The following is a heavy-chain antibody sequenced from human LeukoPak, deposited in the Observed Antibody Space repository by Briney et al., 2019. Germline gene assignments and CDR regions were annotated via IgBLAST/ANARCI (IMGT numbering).Heavy chain of an antibody. CDR2: INHSGST. V-gene: IGHV4-34*01. Sequence: SETLSHTCAVYGGSFSGYYWSWIRQPPGKGLEWIGEINHSGSTNYNPSLKSRVTISVDTSKNQFSLKLSSVTAADTAVYYCARVHYDILTGSSHLDYWGQGTLVTVSS. D-gene: IGHD3-9*01. CDR1: GGSFSGYY. J-gene: IGHJ4*02. CDR3: ARVHYDILTGSSHLDY.